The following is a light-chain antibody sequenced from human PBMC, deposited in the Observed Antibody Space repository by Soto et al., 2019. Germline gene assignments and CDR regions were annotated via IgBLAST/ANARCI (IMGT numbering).Light chain of an antibody. Sequence: QSALTQPASVSGSPGQSITISCTGTSSDVGSYNLVSWYQQHPGKAPKLMIYEVSKRPSGVSNRFSGSKSGNTASLTISGLQAEDEAAYYCCSYAGSSTPFGGGTKLTVL. J-gene: IGLJ2*01. CDR1: SSDVGSYNL. V-gene: IGLV2-23*02. CDR3: CSYAGSSTP. CDR2: EVS.